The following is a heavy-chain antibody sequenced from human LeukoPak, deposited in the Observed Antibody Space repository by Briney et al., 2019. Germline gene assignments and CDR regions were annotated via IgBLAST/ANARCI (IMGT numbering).Heavy chain of an antibody. CDR1: GFTFSSDG. CDR3: ARYGVGATHFDY. V-gene: IGHV3-30*03. Sequence: GGSLRLSCAASGFTFSSDGMHWVRQTPGKGLEWVAVISYDGSSKYYADSVKGRFTISRDNSKNTLYLQMNSLRTDDTAVYYCARYGVGATHFDYWGQGTLVTVSS. J-gene: IGHJ4*02. D-gene: IGHD1-26*01. CDR2: ISYDGSSK.